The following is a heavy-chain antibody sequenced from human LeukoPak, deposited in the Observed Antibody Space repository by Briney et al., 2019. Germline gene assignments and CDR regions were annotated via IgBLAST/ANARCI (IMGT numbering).Heavy chain of an antibody. D-gene: IGHD6-13*01. CDR2: ISPYNGNT. Sequence: ASVKVSCKASGYTFTSYGFSWVRQAPGQGLEWMGWISPYNGNTNYAQKLQGRVTMTSDTSTSTAYMELRSQRSDDTAVYYCARAVIPVAVKPAFDYWGQGTLVTVSS. CDR3: ARAVIPVAVKPAFDY. J-gene: IGHJ4*02. CDR1: GYTFTSYG. V-gene: IGHV1-18*01.